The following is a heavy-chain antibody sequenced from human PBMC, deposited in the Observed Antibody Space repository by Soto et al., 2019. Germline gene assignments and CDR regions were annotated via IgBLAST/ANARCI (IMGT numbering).Heavy chain of an antibody. Sequence: SETLSLTCAVYGGSFSGYYWSWIRQPPGKGLEWIGEINHSGSTNYNPSLKRRVTISVDTSKNQFFLKLSSVTAADTALYYCARFSGIYYYGMDVWGQGTTVTVS. D-gene: IGHD3-10*01. CDR3: ARFSGIYYYGMDV. J-gene: IGHJ6*02. V-gene: IGHV4-34*01. CDR1: GGSFSGYY. CDR2: INHSGST.